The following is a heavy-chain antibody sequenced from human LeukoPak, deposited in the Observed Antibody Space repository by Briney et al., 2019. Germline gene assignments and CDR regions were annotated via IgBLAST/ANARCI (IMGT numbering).Heavy chain of an antibody. Sequence: GGSLRLSCAASGFTLSSYWMHWVRHAPGKGLVWVPRINSDGSDTIYGDSVKGRFTISRDNAKNTLYLQLNSLRAEDTAVYYCARGVAGTHYSYYYGMDVWGQGTAVTVSS. CDR2: INSDGSDT. CDR1: GFTLSSYW. CDR3: ARGVAGTHYSYYYGMDV. J-gene: IGHJ6*02. D-gene: IGHD6-19*01. V-gene: IGHV3-74*01.